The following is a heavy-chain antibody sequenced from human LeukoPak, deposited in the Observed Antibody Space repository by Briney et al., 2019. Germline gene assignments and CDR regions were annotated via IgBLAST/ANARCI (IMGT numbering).Heavy chain of an antibody. CDR2: IYSGGDT. V-gene: IGHV3-66*02. CDR1: GFTVSSDY. D-gene: IGHD1-1*01. Sequence: GGSLRLSCAASGFTVSSDYMSWVRQAPGKGLEWVSIIYSGGDTYYADSVKGRFTISSDNSKNTLYLQMNSLRAEDTAVYYCASTTYNWNDAYYYYGMDVWGKGTTVTVSS. CDR3: ASTTYNWNDAYYYYGMDV. J-gene: IGHJ6*04.